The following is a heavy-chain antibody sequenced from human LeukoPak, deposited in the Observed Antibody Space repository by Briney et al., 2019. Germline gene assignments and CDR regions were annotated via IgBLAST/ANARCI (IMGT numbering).Heavy chain of an antibody. CDR1: GFTFSSYG. V-gene: IGHV3-30*14. J-gene: IGHJ6*03. Sequence: PGGSLRLSCAASGFTFSSYGLHWVRQAPGKGLEWVAAVLPDGTNKYDGDSVRGRFTISRDNSKNTLYLQMSRLIPDDTAVYECARDPVAAIFSSYYYYYMDVWGKGTTVTVSS. CDR3: ARDPVAAIFSSYYYYYMDV. D-gene: IGHD5-12*01. CDR2: VLPDGTNK.